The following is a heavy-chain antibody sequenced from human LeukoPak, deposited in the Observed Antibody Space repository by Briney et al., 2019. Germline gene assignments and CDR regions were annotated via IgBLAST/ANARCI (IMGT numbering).Heavy chain of an antibody. D-gene: IGHD4-23*01. Sequence: PSETLSLXCSVSGGSNSSSSYYWGWSRQPPGKGPEWIGSIYYSGITYYNPSLKSRVTISVDTSKSQFSLKLSSVTAADTAVYYCARIPVVDDAFDIWGQGTMVTVSS. CDR2: IYYSGIT. J-gene: IGHJ3*02. V-gene: IGHV4-39*01. CDR1: GGSNSSSSYY. CDR3: ARIPVVDDAFDI.